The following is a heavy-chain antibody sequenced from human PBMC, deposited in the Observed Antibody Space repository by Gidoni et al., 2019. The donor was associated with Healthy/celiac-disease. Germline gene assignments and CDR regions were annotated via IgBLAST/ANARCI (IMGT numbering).Heavy chain of an antibody. Sequence: QLQLQESGPGLVKPSETLSLTCTVSGGSISSSSYYWGWIRQPPGKGLEGIGSIYYSGSTYYNPSLKSRVTISVDTSKNQFSLKLSSVTAADTAVYYCARQGGDTAMVLSGGQGTLVTVSS. D-gene: IGHD5-18*01. J-gene: IGHJ4*02. CDR3: ARQGGDTAMVLS. CDR1: GGSISSSSYY. CDR2: IYYSGST. V-gene: IGHV4-39*01.